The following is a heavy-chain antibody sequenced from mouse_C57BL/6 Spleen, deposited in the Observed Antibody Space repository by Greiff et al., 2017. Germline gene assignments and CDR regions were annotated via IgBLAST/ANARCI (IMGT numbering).Heavy chain of an antibody. CDR2: INPNNGGT. CDR3: ARGGLGYYYGSSYFDY. Sequence: EVQLQQSGPELVKPGASVKISCKASGYTFTDYYMNWVKQSHGKSLEWIGDINPNNGGTSYNQKFKGKATLTVDKSSSTAYMELRSLTSEDSAVYYCARGGLGYYYGSSYFDYWGQGTTLTVSS. J-gene: IGHJ2*01. D-gene: IGHD1-1*01. CDR1: GYTFTDYY. V-gene: IGHV1-26*01.